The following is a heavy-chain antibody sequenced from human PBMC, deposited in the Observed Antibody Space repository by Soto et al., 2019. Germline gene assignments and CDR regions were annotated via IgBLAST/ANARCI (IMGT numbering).Heavy chain of an antibody. Sequence: QITLKESGPTLVRPTQTLTLTCSFSGFSLNTNGMGVGWIRQPPGKALEWLALTYWDEDKRYSPSLKTRLTVNTDTSKNAAVPTRTNLDPLDTRTYYCAGWNYESGLDVWGQGTTVTVSS. D-gene: IGHD1-7*01. CDR1: GFSLNTNGMG. CDR2: TYWDEDK. CDR3: AGWNYESGLDV. V-gene: IGHV2-5*02. J-gene: IGHJ6*02.